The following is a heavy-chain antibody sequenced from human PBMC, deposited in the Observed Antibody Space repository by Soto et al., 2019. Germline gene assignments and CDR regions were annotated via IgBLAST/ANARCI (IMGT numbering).Heavy chain of an antibody. CDR3: ARGRNYYYYMDV. CDR1: GGSFSGYY. CDR2: INHSGST. J-gene: IGHJ6*03. V-gene: IGHV4-34*01. Sequence: SETLSLTCAVYGGSFSGYYWSWIRQPPGKGLEWIGEINHSGSTNYNPSLKSRVTISVDTSKNQFSLKLSSVTAADTAVYYCARGRNYYYYMDVWGKGTTVTVSS.